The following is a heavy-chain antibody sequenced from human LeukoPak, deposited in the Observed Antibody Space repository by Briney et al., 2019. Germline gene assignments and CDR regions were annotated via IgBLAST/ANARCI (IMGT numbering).Heavy chain of an antibody. CDR1: GGSVSSGDYF. V-gene: IGHV4-30-4*01. Sequence: PSETLSLTCTVSGGSVSSGDYFWNWIRQPPGKGLEWIGYIYYTGSTYYKPSLKSRITMSLDTSKNQFSLKLTSVTAADTAVYYCARGMEYYYGMDVWGQGTTVTVSS. CDR3: ARGMEYYYGMDV. D-gene: IGHD3-3*01. J-gene: IGHJ6*02. CDR2: IYYTGST.